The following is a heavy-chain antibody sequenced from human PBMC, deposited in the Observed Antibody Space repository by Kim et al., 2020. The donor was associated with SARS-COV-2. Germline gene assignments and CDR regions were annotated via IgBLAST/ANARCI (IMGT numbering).Heavy chain of an antibody. D-gene: IGHD3-10*01. J-gene: IGHJ4*02. Sequence: GGSLRLSCAASGFTFSSYWMSWVRQAPGKGLEWVANIKQDGSEKYYVDSVKGRFTISRDNAKNSLYLQMNSLRAEDTAVYYCARDFCYYGSGSYYDGACFDYWGQGTLVTVSS. CDR1: GFTFSSYW. CDR2: IKQDGSEK. CDR3: ARDFCYYGSGSYYDGACFDY. V-gene: IGHV3-7*01.